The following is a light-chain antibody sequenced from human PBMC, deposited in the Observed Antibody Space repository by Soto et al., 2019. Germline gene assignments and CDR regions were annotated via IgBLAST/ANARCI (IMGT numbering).Light chain of an antibody. V-gene: IGKV3-15*01. CDR3: QQGHNWPLT. Sequence: EIVMTQSPATLSLSPGERAAPSCRASQSINSELAWYQQKPGQPPRLLIYGASTRATGVPARFTGSESGSEFTLTIRGLQSEDFAVYYCQQGHNWPLTFGQGTRLEI. CDR2: GAS. J-gene: IGKJ2*01. CDR1: QSINSE.